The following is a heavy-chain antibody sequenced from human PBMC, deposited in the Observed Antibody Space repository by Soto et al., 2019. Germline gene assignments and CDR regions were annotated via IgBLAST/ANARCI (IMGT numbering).Heavy chain of an antibody. CDR3: AKDITAKRGGPFDY. V-gene: IGHV3-9*01. J-gene: IGHJ4*02. D-gene: IGHD6-25*01. CDR2: ISWNSGSI. Sequence: HPGGSLRLSCAASGFTFDDYAMHWVRQAPGKGLEWVSGISWNSGSIGYADSVKGRFTISRDNAKNSLYLQMNSLRAEDTALYYCAKDITAKRGGPFDYWGQGTLVTVSS. CDR1: GFTFDDYA.